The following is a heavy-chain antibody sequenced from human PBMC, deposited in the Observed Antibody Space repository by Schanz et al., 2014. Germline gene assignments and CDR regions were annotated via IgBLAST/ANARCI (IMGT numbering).Heavy chain of an antibody. V-gene: IGHV3-30*02. CDR2: IRYDGRNK. Sequence: VQLVDSGGGLVQPGGSLRLSCAASGFTVSNSYIHWVRQAPGKGLEWVAVIRYDGRNKNFVESVKGRFTISRDNSNNTVYLQMNTLRAEDTAVYYCAKDGRLPYYGTGSDFDYWGQGTLVTVSS. CDR1: GFTVSNSY. J-gene: IGHJ4*02. CDR3: AKDGRLPYYGTGSDFDY. D-gene: IGHD3-22*01.